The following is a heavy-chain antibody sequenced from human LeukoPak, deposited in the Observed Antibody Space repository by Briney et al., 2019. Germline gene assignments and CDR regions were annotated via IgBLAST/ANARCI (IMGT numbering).Heavy chain of an antibody. J-gene: IGHJ4*02. Sequence: ASVKVSCKASGYTFTSYGISWVRQPPGQGLEWMGWISAYNGSTNYAQKLQGRVTMTTDTSTSTAYMELRSLRSDDTAVYYCARDPVKNYYDSSGYYPKYWGQGTLVTVSS. D-gene: IGHD3-22*01. CDR3: ARDPVKNYYDSSGYYPKY. CDR2: ISAYNGST. CDR1: GYTFTSYG. V-gene: IGHV1-18*01.